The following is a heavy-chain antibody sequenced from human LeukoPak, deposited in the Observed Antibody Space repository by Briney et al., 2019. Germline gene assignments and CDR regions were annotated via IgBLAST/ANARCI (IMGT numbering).Heavy chain of an antibody. D-gene: IGHD6-19*01. CDR3: ARSGWAYYFDY. J-gene: IGHJ4*02. CDR1: GDSMRKWC. Sequence: PSETLSLTCAVSGDSMRKWCWSWIRQPAGKGLEWIGRIFATGDTNYNPSLKSRVTISVDTSKNQFSLKLSSVTAADTAVYYCARSGWAYYFDYWGQGTLVTVSS. CDR2: IFATGDT. V-gene: IGHV4-4*07.